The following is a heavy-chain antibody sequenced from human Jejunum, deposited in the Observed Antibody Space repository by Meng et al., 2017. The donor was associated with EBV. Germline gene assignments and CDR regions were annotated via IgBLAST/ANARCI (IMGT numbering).Heavy chain of an antibody. CDR1: GFTVSDNY. Sequence: EVQLVESGGGFSQPGGSLRLSCAASGFTVSDNYMTWVRQAPGKGLEWVSVIYSGGRTSYADSVKGRFTISRDNSKNTLFLQMNRLRVEDTAMYYCARGLGYCSAGSCPFDWGQGTLVTVSS. V-gene: IGHV3-53*01. D-gene: IGHD2-15*01. CDR3: ARGLGYCSAGSCPFD. CDR2: IYSGGRT. J-gene: IGHJ1*01.